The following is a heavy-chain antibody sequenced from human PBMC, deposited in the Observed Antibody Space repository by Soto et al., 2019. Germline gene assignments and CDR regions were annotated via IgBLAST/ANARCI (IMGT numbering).Heavy chain of an antibody. J-gene: IGHJ5*02. Sequence: EVQLVESGGGLVKPGGSLRLSCAASGFTFSNAWMSWVRQAPGKWLEWVGSIKSKTDGGTTDYAAPVKGRFTISRDDSKNTLYLQMNSLKTEDTAVYYCTTDYDIFTGYIASWFDPWVQGTLVTVSS. CDR1: GFTFSNAW. D-gene: IGHD3-9*01. CDR2: IKSKTDGGTT. V-gene: IGHV3-15*01. CDR3: TTDYDIFTGYIASWFDP.